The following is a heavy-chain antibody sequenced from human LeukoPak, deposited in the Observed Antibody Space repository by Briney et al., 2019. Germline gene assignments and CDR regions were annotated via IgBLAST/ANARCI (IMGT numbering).Heavy chain of an antibody. CDR1: GLTFTSYI. CDR2: ISGSGGST. V-gene: IGHV3-23*01. D-gene: IGHD3-22*01. Sequence: GGSLRLSCETSGLTFTSYIMHWVRQAPGKGLEWVSAISGSGGSTYYADSVKGRFTISRDNSKNTLYLQMNSLRAEDTAVYYCAKDQVHGYYGSSGYYGEWGQGTLVTVSS. CDR3: AKDQVHGYYGSSGYYGE. J-gene: IGHJ4*02.